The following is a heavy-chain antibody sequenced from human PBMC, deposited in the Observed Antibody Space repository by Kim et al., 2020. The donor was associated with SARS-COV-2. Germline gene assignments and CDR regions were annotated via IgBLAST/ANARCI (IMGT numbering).Heavy chain of an antibody. D-gene: IGHD3-3*01. V-gene: IGHV6-1*01. Sequence: AISVKSRITTNPDTSGNQFPLQLNSVTPEDTAVYYCAKGSAYSGYAFDIWGQGTMVTVSS. J-gene: IGHJ3*02. CDR3: AKGSAYSGYAFDI.